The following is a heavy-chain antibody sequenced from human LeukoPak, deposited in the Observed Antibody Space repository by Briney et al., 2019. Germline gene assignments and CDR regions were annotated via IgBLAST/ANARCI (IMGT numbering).Heavy chain of an antibody. CDR3: ARARAGGTMVRGVIYFDY. V-gene: IGHV6-1*01. CDR2: TYYRSKWYN. J-gene: IGHJ4*02. D-gene: IGHD3-10*01. CDR1: GDSVSSNSAA. Sequence: SQTLSLTCAISGDSVSSNSAAWNWIRQSPSRGLEWLGRTYYRSKWYNDYAVSVKSRITINPDTSKNQFSLQLNSVTPEDTAVYYRARARAGGTMVRGVIYFDYWGQGTLVTVSS.